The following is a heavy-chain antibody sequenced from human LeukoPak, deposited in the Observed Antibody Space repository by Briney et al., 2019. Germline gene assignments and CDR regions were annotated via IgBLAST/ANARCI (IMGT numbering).Heavy chain of an antibody. Sequence: SETLSLTCTVTGGSISSYYWSWIRQPPGKGLEWIGYIYYSGSTNYNPSLKSRVTISVDTSKNQFSLKLSSVTAADTAVYYCARAPPRVMFDYYYYMDVWGKGTTVTVSS. CDR3: ARAPPRVMFDYYYYMDV. CDR1: GGSISSYY. J-gene: IGHJ6*03. D-gene: IGHD3-10*02. CDR2: IYYSGST. V-gene: IGHV4-59*01.